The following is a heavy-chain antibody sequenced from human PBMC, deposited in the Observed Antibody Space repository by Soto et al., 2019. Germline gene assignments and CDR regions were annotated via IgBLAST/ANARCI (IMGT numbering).Heavy chain of an antibody. CDR1: GYSLTSYA. CDR2: INVGNAKT. V-gene: IGHV1-3*01. J-gene: IGHJ4*02. Sequence: QVQLVQSGAEVKKPGASGKVSCKTSGYSLTSYAIHWVRQAPGQRPEWMGRINVGNAKTRYSQKFQDRVTIPRGTSASTAYMEFSSLKFEDTAVYYCARAGYSSSWDSYFDFWGQGTKVTVSS. CDR3: ARAGYSSSWDSYFDF. D-gene: IGHD6-19*01.